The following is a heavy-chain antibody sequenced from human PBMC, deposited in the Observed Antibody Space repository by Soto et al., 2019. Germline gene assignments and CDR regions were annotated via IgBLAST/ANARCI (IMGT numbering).Heavy chain of an antibody. J-gene: IGHJ3*02. CDR1: GYTFVSYG. CDR2: ISPYNGNT. D-gene: IGHD6-19*01. CDR3: SRDAQKWLVAAFDI. V-gene: IGHV1-18*01. Sequence: QVQLVQSGAEVKEPGASVKVSCKASGYTFVSYGISWVRQAPGQGLEWMGWISPYNGNTNYAQKFQGRVTMTTDTSTSTVYMELRSLSSDDTAAYYCSRDAQKWLVAAFDIWGQGTMVTVSS.